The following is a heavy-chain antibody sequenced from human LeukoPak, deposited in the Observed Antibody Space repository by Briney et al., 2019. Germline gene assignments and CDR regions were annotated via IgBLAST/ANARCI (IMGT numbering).Heavy chain of an antibody. V-gene: IGHV4-39*01. CDR1: GDSISGSTYS. D-gene: IGHD6-19*01. Sequence: SETLSLTCTVSGDSISGSTYSWGWVRQPPGKGLESIGYMYYSENTYYNPSLKSRVTISVDTSNIQFSLTQSSVTAADTAVYYCVRYRSGWSRYDYWGQGTLVTVSP. J-gene: IGHJ4*02. CDR2: MYYSENT. CDR3: VRYRSGWSRYDY.